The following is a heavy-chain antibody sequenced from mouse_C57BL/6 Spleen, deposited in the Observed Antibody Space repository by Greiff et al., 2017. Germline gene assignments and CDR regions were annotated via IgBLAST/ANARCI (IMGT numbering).Heavy chain of an antibody. D-gene: IGHD1-1*01. CDR3: ARDYGSSSAWFAY. V-gene: IGHV1-55*01. CDR1: GYTFTSYW. Sequence: QVQLQQPGAELVKPGASVKMSCKASGYTFTSYWITWVKQRPGQGLEWIGDIYPGSGSTNYNEKFKSKATLTVDTSSSTAYMQLSSLTSEDSAVXYCARDYGSSSAWFAYWGQGTLVTVSA. J-gene: IGHJ3*01. CDR2: IYPGSGST.